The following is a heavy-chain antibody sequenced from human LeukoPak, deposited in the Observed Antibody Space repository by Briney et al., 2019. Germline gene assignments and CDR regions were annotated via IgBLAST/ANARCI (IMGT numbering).Heavy chain of an antibody. J-gene: IGHJ6*03. CDR2: IYHSGST. Sequence: SETLSLTCAVSGYSISSGYYWGWIRQPPGKGLEWIGSIYHSGSTYYNPSLKSRVTISVDTSKNQFSLKLSSVTAAYTAVYYCATQSPDYYYYMDVWGKGTTVTVSS. CDR3: ATQSPDYYYYMDV. V-gene: IGHV4-38-2*01. CDR1: GYSISSGYY.